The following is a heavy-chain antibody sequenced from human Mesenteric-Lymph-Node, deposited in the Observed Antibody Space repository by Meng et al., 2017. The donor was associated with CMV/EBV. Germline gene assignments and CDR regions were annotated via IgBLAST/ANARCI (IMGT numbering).Heavy chain of an antibody. CDR2: INHSGST. D-gene: IGHD3-3*01. Sequence: SQTRSLTCAVHGGSFSGYYWSWIRQPPGKGLEWIGEINHSGSTNYNPSLKSRVTISVDTSKNQFSLKLSSVTAADTAVYYCARHDFWSGYLDYWGQGTLVTVSS. J-gene: IGHJ4*02. V-gene: IGHV4-34*01. CDR1: GGSFSGYY. CDR3: ARHDFWSGYLDY.